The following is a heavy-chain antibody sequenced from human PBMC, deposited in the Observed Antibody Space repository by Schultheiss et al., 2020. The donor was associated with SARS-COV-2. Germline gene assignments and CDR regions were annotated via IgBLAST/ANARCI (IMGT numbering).Heavy chain of an antibody. J-gene: IGHJ4*02. V-gene: IGHV4-31*03. CDR1: GGSISSGGYY. CDR2: IYYSGST. D-gene: IGHD1-7*01. CDR3: ARVDDWNYRYYFDY. Sequence: SETLSLTCTVSGGSISSGGYYWSWIRQHPGKGLEWIGDIYYSGSTYYNPSLKSRVTISVDTSKNQFSLKLSSVTAADTAVYYCARVDDWNYRYYFDYWGQGTLVTVSS.